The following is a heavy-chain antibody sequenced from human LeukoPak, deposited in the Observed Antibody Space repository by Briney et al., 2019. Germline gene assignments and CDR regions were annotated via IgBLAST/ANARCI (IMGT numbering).Heavy chain of an antibody. Sequence: SETLSLTGTVSGGSISSYYWSWIRQPPGKGLEWIGYIYYSGSTNYNPSLKSRVTTSVDTSKNQFSLKLSSVTAADTAVYYCARDRKWEDDAFDIWGQGTMVTVSS. CDR2: IYYSGST. CDR3: ARDRKWEDDAFDI. V-gene: IGHV4-59*01. J-gene: IGHJ3*02. CDR1: GGSISSYY. D-gene: IGHD1-26*01.